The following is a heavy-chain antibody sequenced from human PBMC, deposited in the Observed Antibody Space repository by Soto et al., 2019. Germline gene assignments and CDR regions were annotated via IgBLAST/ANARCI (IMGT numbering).Heavy chain of an antibody. CDR1: GFTFSSYD. CDR3: ARDMYSSSSANSMDV. D-gene: IGHD6-6*01. CDR2: IGTAGDT. Sequence: EVQLVESGGGLVQPGGSLRLSCAASGFTFSSYDMHWVRQATGKGLEWVSAIGTAGDTYYPGSVKGRFTISRENAKNSLYLQMNRLRAGETAVYYCARDMYSSSSANSMDVWGQGTTVTVSS. J-gene: IGHJ6*02. V-gene: IGHV3-13*01.